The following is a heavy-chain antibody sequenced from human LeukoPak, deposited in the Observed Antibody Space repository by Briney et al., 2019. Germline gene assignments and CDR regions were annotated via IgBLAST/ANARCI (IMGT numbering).Heavy chain of an antibody. V-gene: IGHV4-34*01. CDR2: INHSGST. Sequence: SETLSLTCAVYGGSFSGYYWSWIRQPPGKGLEWIGEINHSGSTNYNPSLKSRVTISVDRSKNQFSLKLSSVTAADTAVYYCARSEGGYYDSSGYYPYWYFDLWGRGTLVTVSP. CDR1: GGSFSGYY. J-gene: IGHJ2*01. D-gene: IGHD3-22*01. CDR3: ARSEGGYYDSSGYYPYWYFDL.